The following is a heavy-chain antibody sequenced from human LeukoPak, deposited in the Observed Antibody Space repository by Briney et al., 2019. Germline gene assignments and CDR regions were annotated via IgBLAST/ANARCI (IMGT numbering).Heavy chain of an antibody. CDR1: GFTFSSYG. Sequence: GSLRLSCAASGFTFSSYGMHWVRPAPGKGLEWVALIWYDGTNKYYADSVKGRFTISRDNSKNTLYLQMNSLRAEDTAVYYCARDPTRLRWAYFDYWGQGTLVTVSS. CDR2: IWYDGTNK. V-gene: IGHV3-30*02. D-gene: IGHD4-23*01. J-gene: IGHJ4*02. CDR3: ARDPTRLRWAYFDY.